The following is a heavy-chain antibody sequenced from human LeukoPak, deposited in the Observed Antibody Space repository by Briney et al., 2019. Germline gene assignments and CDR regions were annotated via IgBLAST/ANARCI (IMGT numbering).Heavy chain of an antibody. CDR3: ARDLGWQQLEYYFDY. CDR1: GFTFSSYA. CDR2: ISYDGSNK. V-gene: IGHV3-30-3*01. J-gene: IGHJ4*02. D-gene: IGHD6-13*01. Sequence: GGSLRLSCAASGFTFSSYAMHWVRQAPGKGLEWVAVISYDGSNKYYADSVKGRFTISRDNSKNTLYLQMNSLRAEDTAVYYCARDLGWQQLEYYFDYWGQGTLVTVSS.